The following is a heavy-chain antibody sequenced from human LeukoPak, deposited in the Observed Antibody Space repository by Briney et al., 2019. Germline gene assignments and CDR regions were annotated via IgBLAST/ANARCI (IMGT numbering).Heavy chain of an antibody. J-gene: IGHJ4*02. CDR3: ARVSYDSSGYHLDY. V-gene: IGHV4-30-2*01. Sequence: KPSETLSLTCAVSGGSISSGDYSWSWIRQPPGKGLEWIGYIYHSGSTYYNPSLKSRVTISVDRSKNQFSLKLSSVTAADTAVYYCARVSYDSSGYHLDYWGQGTLVTVSS. D-gene: IGHD3-22*01. CDR1: GGSISSGDYS. CDR2: IYHSGST.